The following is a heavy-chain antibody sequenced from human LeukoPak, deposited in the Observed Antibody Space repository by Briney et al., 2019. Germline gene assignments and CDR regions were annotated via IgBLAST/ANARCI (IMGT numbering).Heavy chain of an antibody. Sequence: GGSLRLSCAASGFTFSNYWMHWVRQAPGKGLVWVSRINNDGTNTVYADSVKGRFTFSRDNAKNTLYLQMNSLRAEDTAVYYCARDQAYYYYGMDVWGQGTTVTVSS. CDR2: INNDGTNT. V-gene: IGHV3-74*01. J-gene: IGHJ6*02. CDR1: GFTFSNYW. CDR3: ARDQAYYYYGMDV.